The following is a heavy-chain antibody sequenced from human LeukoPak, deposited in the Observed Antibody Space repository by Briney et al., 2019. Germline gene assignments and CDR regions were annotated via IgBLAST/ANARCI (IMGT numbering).Heavy chain of an antibody. J-gene: IGHJ6*03. CDR3: ARDFKVRFLEWLYGEVMDV. V-gene: IGHV3-48*03. CDR1: GLTFSSYE. Sequence: GGCLRLSCAASGLTFSSYEMAWVRQAAGKGLGWVSYISRSGSPIYYADSVKGRFTIARENAKNSLYLQMNSLRAEDTAVYYCARDFKVRFLEWLYGEVMDVWGEGTTVTVSS. CDR2: ISRSGSPI. D-gene: IGHD3-3*01.